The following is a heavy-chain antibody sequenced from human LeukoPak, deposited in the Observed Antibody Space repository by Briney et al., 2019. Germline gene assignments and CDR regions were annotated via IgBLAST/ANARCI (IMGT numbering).Heavy chain of an antibody. CDR2: ISSSGSTI. CDR3: ARFGPSTVTTGYYHYYMDV. J-gene: IGHJ6*03. V-gene: IGHV3-48*03. CDR1: GFTFSSYE. Sequence: GGSLRLSCAASGFTFSSYEMNWVRQAPGKGLEWVSYISSSGSTIYYADSVKGRFTISRDNAKNSLYLQMNSLRAEDTAVYYCARFGPSTVTTGYYHYYMDVWGKGTTVTISS. D-gene: IGHD4-17*01.